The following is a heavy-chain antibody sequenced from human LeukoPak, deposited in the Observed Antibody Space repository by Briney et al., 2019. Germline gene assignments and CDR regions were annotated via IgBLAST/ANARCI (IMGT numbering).Heavy chain of an antibody. V-gene: IGHV3-33*01. J-gene: IGHJ4*02. CDR3: AREDGSGSYYNGPACVY. Sequence: PGGSLRLSCAASGFTFSSYGMHWVRQAPGKGLEWVAIIWYDGSNKYYADSVKGLFTISRDNSKNTLYLQMNSLRAEDTAVYYCAREDGSGSYYNGPACVYWGQGTLVTVSS. D-gene: IGHD3-10*01. CDR1: GFTFSSYG. CDR2: IWYDGSNK.